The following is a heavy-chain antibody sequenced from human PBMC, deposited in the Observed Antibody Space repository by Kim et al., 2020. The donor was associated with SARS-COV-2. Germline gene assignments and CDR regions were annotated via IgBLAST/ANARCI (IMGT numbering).Heavy chain of an antibody. J-gene: IGHJ6*01. D-gene: IGHD4-17*01. CDR2: ISYDGSNK. CDR1: GFTFSSYA. V-gene: IGHV3-30*04. CDR3: ARGTTTVTTSYYYYGMD. Sequence: GGSLRLSCAASGFTFSSYAMHWVRQAPGKGLEWVAVISYDGSNKYYADSVKGRFTISRDNSKNTLYLQMNSRRAEETAWYYCARGTTTVTTSYYYYGMD.